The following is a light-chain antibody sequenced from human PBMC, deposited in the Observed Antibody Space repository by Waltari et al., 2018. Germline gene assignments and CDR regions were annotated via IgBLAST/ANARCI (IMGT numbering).Light chain of an antibody. V-gene: IGKV3-15*01. J-gene: IGKJ1*01. CDR1: QSIRSN. Sequence: EIVMTQSPATLSVFPGERPTLSCRASQSIRSNLAWYQHKPGQAPRLLIYGASTRATGIPARFSGSGSGTEFTLTISSLQSEDFAVYFCQQYDNWLGTFGQGTKVEIK. CDR2: GAS. CDR3: QQYDNWLGT.